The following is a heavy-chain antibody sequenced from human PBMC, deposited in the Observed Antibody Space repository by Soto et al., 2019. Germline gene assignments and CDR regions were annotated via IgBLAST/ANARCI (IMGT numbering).Heavy chain of an antibody. Sequence: SETLSLTCAVYGGSFSGYYWSWIRQPPGKGLEWIGEINHSGSTNYNPSLKSRVTISVDTSKNQFSLKLSSVTAADTAVYYCARLRRGSGFGYYYYYMDVWGKGTTVTVSS. CDR2: INHSGST. V-gene: IGHV4-34*01. CDR3: ARLRRGSGFGYYYYYMDV. CDR1: GGSFSGYY. J-gene: IGHJ6*03. D-gene: IGHD3-3*01.